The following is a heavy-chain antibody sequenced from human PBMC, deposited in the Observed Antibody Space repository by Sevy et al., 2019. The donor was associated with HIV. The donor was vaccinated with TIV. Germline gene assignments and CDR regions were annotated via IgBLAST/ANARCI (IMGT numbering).Heavy chain of an antibody. CDR2: ISGRGGST. CDR1: GFTFSSYA. Sequence: GGALRLSCAASGFTFSSYAMNWVRQAPGKGLEWVSAISGRGGSTYYADSVEGRFTISRDNSKNTLYLLMNSLRVEDAAVYYCAKAPPGHCSSGSCPRAYYYYGMDVWGQGPTVTVSS. V-gene: IGHV3-23*01. D-gene: IGHD2-15*01. J-gene: IGHJ6*02. CDR3: AKAPPGHCSSGSCPRAYYYYGMDV.